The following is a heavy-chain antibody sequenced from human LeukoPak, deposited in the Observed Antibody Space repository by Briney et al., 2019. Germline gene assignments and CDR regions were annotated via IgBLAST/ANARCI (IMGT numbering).Heavy chain of an antibody. Sequence: GGPLTLSCRASGFILGDYAMSWVRQAPGKGLEGVGFIRSKAYGGTTEYAASVKGRFTISRDDSKSIAYLQMNSLKTEDTAVYYCKSSGTYYWGQGTLVTVSS. V-gene: IGHV3-49*04. CDR3: KSSGTYY. J-gene: IGHJ4*02. D-gene: IGHD1-26*01. CDR2: IRSKAYGGTT. CDR1: GFILGDYA.